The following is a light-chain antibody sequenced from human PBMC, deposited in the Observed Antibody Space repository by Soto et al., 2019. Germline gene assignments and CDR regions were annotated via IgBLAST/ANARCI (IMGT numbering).Light chain of an antibody. V-gene: IGKV3-20*01. Sequence: ESVLTQSPGPLSLSPGERATLSCRASQSVTNRYFAWYQQRPGQAPRLLIYGISNRATGIPDRFSGSGSGTDFTLTISRLEPEDFVVYYCQQYSSLPHTFGQGTKLEVK. CDR1: QSVTNRY. CDR3: QQYSSLPHT. J-gene: IGKJ2*01. CDR2: GIS.